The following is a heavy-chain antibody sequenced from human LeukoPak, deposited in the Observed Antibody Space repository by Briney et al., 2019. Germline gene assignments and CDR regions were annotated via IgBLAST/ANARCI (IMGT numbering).Heavy chain of an antibody. CDR1: GGSISSGGYS. V-gene: IGHV4-30-2*01. CDR3: ARGKVRGVQDY. CDR2: IYHSGST. Sequence: PSETLSLTCAVSGGSISSGGYSWSWIRQPPGKGLEWIGYIYHSGSTYYNPSLKSRVTISVDRSKDQFSLKLSSVTAADRAVYYCARGKVRGVQDYWGQGTLVTVSS. D-gene: IGHD3-10*01. J-gene: IGHJ4*02.